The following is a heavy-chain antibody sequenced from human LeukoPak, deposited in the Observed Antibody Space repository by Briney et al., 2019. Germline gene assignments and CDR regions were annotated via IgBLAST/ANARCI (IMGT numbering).Heavy chain of an antibody. CDR3: ARRLYCSSSSCHTGPDAFDI. J-gene: IGHJ3*02. CDR1: GFTFSSYA. CDR2: ISGSGGST. D-gene: IGHD2-2*02. V-gene: IGHV3-23*01. Sequence: GGSLRLSCAASGFTFSSYAMSWVRQAPGKGLEWVSAISGSGGSTYYADSAKGRFTISRDNSKNTLYLQMNSLRAEDTAVYYCARRLYCSSSSCHTGPDAFDIWGQGTVVTVSS.